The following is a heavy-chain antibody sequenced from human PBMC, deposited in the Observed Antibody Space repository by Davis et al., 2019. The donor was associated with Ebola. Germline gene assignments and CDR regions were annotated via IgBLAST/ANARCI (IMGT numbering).Heavy chain of an antibody. CDR1: GDSISSYY. D-gene: IGHD6-13*01. Sequence: MPSETLSLTCTVSGDSISSYYWSWIRQPPGKGLEWIGYIYYNGRTNYNPSLKSRVTISVDTSKNQVSLKLSSVTAADTAVYYCARNLGIATTDWGQGTQVTASS. J-gene: IGHJ4*02. CDR3: ARNLGIATTD. V-gene: IGHV4-59*01. CDR2: IYYNGRT.